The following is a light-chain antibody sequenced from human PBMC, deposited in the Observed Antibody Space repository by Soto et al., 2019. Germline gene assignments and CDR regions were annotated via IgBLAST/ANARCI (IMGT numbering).Light chain of an antibody. CDR3: HPYGRPTS. J-gene: IGKJ2*03. Sequence: LFLGDRVPPSGRASQRVISTYLAWYQQKPGQAPKLLIYGASNRATGIPDRFSGSGSGTDFTLTISRLEPEDIAVCYCHPYGRPTSFGQRAKLAIK. V-gene: IGKV3-20*01. CDR2: GAS. CDR1: QRVISTY.